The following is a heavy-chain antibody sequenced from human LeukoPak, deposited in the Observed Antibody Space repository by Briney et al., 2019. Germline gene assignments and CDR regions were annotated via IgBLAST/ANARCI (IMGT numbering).Heavy chain of an antibody. CDR2: ISSSSSYI. CDR3: ARGPGIAAYYFDY. D-gene: IGHD6-25*01. V-gene: IGHV3-21*01. CDR1: GFTFNNYA. J-gene: IGHJ4*02. Sequence: GGSLRLSCAASGFTFNNYAMSWVRQAPGKGLEWVSSISSSSSYIYYADSVKGRFTISRDNAKNSLYLQMNSLRAEDTAVYYCARGPGIAAYYFDYWGQGTLVTVSS.